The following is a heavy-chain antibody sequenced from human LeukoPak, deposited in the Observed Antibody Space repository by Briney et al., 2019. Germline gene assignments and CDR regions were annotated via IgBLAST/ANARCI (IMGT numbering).Heavy chain of an antibody. V-gene: IGHV3-30*18. D-gene: IGHD3-22*01. J-gene: IGHJ4*02. Sequence: GGSLRLSCAASGFTFSSYGMHWVRQAPGKGLEWVAVISYDGSNKYYADSVKGRFTISRDNSKNTLYLQMNSLRAEDTAVYYCAKVDGVSSGYYYWGQGTLVTVSS. CDR1: GFTFSSYG. CDR3: AKVDGVSSGYYY. CDR2: ISYDGSNK.